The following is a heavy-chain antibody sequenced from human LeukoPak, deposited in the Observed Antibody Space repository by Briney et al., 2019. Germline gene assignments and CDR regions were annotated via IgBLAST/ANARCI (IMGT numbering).Heavy chain of an antibody. D-gene: IGHD3-3*01. CDR3: ARGATTRITIFGVVNDAFDI. CDR1: CGTFSSYT. Sequence: SVKVSCKACCGTFSSYTISWVRQAPGQGLEWMGRIIPILGIANYAQTFQGGVTITADKSTSTAYMELSSLRSEDTAVYYCARGATTRITIFGVVNDAFDIWGQGTMVTVSS. V-gene: IGHV1-69*02. J-gene: IGHJ3*02. CDR2: IIPILGIA.